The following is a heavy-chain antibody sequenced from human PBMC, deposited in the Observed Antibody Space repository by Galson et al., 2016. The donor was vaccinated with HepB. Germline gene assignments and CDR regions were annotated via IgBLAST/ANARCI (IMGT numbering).Heavy chain of an antibody. V-gene: IGHV5-10-1*01. J-gene: IGHJ4*02. D-gene: IGHD3-16*01. CDR3: LRWLGDYTFDF. Sequence: QSGAEVKKPGESLRISCLTSGYSFTNHWIAWVRQMPGKGLEWMGRIDPSDSYTVYNPSFRGHVTISADKSINTAYLHWSSLKASDTAMYYCLRWLGDYTFDFWGQGTLVTVSS. CDR1: GYSFTNHW. CDR2: IDPSDSYT.